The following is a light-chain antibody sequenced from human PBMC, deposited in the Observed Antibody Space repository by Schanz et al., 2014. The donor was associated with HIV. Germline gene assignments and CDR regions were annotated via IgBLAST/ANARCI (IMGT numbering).Light chain of an antibody. J-gene: IGKJ2*01. V-gene: IGKV1-5*03. CDR2: QAS. CDR3: QQYKDNSLHT. CDR1: QTIYSW. Sequence: DIQMTQSPSTLSASVGDRVTITCRASQTIYSWLAWYQQKPGRAPNLLIYQASTLETGVPSRFSGSGSGTEFTLTISGLQPDDFATYYCQQYKDNSLHTFGQGTKVEIK.